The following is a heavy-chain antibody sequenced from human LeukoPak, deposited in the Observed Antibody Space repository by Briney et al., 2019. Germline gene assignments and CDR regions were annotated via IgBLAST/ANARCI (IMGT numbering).Heavy chain of an antibody. CDR3: ARTQHNDFWSGYSRYYSYHMDV. V-gene: IGHV4-59*08. CDR1: DDSFSSHY. CDR2: ISYIGST. J-gene: IGHJ6*03. D-gene: IGHD3-3*01. Sequence: SETLSLTCAVSDDSFSSHYWTWIRQPPGKGLEWIGYISYIGSTNYNPSLKSRVTISIDTSKSQFSLKLTSVTAADTAVYYCARTQHNDFWSGYSRYYSYHMDVWGKGTMVTVTS.